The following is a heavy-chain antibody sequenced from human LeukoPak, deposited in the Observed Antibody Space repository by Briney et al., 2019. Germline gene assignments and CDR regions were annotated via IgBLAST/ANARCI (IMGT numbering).Heavy chain of an antibody. CDR3: ARPYSESYYWGMDV. Sequence: GRSLRLSCATSGFTFSNYGMHWVRQAPGKGLEWVAVISYDGSNKYYADSVKGRFTISRDNSKNTLYLQMNSLRAEDTAVYYCARPYSESYYWGMDVWGQGTTVTVSS. D-gene: IGHD1-26*01. V-gene: IGHV3-30*03. J-gene: IGHJ6*02. CDR1: GFTFSNYG. CDR2: ISYDGSNK.